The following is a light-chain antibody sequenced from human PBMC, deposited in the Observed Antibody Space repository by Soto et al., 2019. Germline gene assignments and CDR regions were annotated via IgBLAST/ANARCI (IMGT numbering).Light chain of an antibody. CDR2: GIS. CDR3: QQYVTSSPRT. J-gene: IGKJ1*01. V-gene: IGKV3-20*01. Sequence: EIVMTQSPAILSVSPGERATLSCRANQSISSNLAWYQQKPGQAPRLLMYGISRRATGIPDRFSGSGSGTDFTLTITRLEPEDFAVYYCQQYVTSSPRTFGQGTKVEIK. CDR1: QSISSN.